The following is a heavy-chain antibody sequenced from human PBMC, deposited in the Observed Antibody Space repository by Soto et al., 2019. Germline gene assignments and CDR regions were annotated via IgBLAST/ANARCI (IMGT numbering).Heavy chain of an antibody. CDR3: ARGDKGGFDL. CDR1: RFTFNYYW. CDR2: IHSDGSST. Sequence: EVQLVESEGGLVQRGGSLRLYCAASRFTFNYYWMHWVRQAPGQGLVWVSHIHSDGSSTTYADSVKGRFTISRDNAKNTLYLQMNSLRAEDTAVYYCARGDKGGFDLWGQGTTVTVSS. D-gene: IGHD2-21*02. V-gene: IGHV3-74*01. J-gene: IGHJ3*01.